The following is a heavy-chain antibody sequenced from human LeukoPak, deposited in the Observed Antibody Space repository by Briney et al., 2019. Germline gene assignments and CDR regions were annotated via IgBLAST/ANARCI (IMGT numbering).Heavy chain of an antibody. CDR2: IYTSGST. J-gene: IGHJ4*02. V-gene: IGHV4-4*07. Sequence: SETLSLTCTVSGGSIGSYYWSWIRQPAGKGLEWIGRIYTSGSTNYNPSLKSRVTMSVDTSKNQFSLKLSSVTAADTAVYYCAATYYDYVWGSYRYTIDYWGQGTLVTVSS. CDR3: AATYYDYVWGSYRYTIDY. CDR1: GGSIGSYY. D-gene: IGHD3-16*02.